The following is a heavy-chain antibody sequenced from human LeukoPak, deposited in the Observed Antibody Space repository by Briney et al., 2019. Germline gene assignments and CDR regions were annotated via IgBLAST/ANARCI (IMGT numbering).Heavy chain of an antibody. V-gene: IGHV4-4*02. Sequence: SGTLSLTCAVSGGSISSRNWWSWVRQPPGKGLEWIAEIHHSGNINYNPSLKSRVTISVDKSKNQFSLKLSSVTAADTAVYYCARDGVLRYFDWLLSPGWFDPWGQGTLVTVSS. J-gene: IGHJ5*02. CDR3: ARDGVLRYFDWLLSPGWFDP. D-gene: IGHD3-9*01. CDR2: IHHSGNI. CDR1: GGSISSRNW.